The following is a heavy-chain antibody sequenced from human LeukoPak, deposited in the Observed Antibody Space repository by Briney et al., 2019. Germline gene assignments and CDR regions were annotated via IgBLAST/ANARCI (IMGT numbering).Heavy chain of an antibody. CDR3: ARAIAARPHFDY. Sequence: GASVKVSCKASGYTFTSYYMHWVRQAPGQGLEWMGIINPSGGSTSYAQKFQGRVTMTRDMSTSTVYMELSSLRSEDTAVYYCARAIAARPHFDYWGQGTLVTVSS. D-gene: IGHD6-6*01. CDR2: INPSGGST. V-gene: IGHV1-46*01. CDR1: GYTFTSYY. J-gene: IGHJ4*02.